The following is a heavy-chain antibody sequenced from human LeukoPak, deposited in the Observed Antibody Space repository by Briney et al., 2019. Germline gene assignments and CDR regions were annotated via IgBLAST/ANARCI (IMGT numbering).Heavy chain of an antibody. V-gene: IGHV1-69*04. Sequence: APVKVSCKASGGTFSSYAISWVRQAPGQGLEWMGRIIPILGIANYAQKFQGRVTITADKSTSTAYMELSSLRSEDTAVYYCASGGLMAAGRNYYYYGMDVWGQGTTVTVSS. J-gene: IGHJ6*02. CDR2: IIPILGIA. CDR3: ASGGLMAAGRNYYYYGMDV. D-gene: IGHD2-8*01. CDR1: GGTFSSYA.